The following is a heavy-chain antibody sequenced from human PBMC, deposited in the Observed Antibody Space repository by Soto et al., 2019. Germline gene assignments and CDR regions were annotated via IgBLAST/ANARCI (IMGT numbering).Heavy chain of an antibody. CDR3: ARRGGGDSLFDS. D-gene: IGHD4-17*01. J-gene: IGHJ4*02. V-gene: IGHV4-39*01. CDR1: GDSFSTSNYY. CDR2: IFYGGGTGVT. Sequence: QLHLQESGPGLVKPSETLSLTCTVSGDSFSTSNYYWGWIRQPPGKGLEWIGNIFYGGGTGVTYSPPSHKCRVIISVATSKTQFSLMLRSITAADPAFYFCARRGGGDSLFDSWGQGKLVTVSS.